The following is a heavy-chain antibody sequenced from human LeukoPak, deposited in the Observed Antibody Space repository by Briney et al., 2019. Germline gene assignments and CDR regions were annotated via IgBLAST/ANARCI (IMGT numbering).Heavy chain of an antibody. J-gene: IGHJ5*02. CDR2: IYYSGST. CDR3: AAEEYYDFWSGYLEFAAPGRFDP. V-gene: IGHV4-31*03. Sequence: SQTLSLTCTVSGGSISSGGYYWSWIRQHPGKGLEWIGYIYYSGSTYYNPSLKSRVTISVDTSKNQFSLKLSSATAADTAVYYCAAEEYYDFWSGYLEFAAPGRFDPWGQGTLVTVSS. CDR1: GGSISSGGYY. D-gene: IGHD3-3*01.